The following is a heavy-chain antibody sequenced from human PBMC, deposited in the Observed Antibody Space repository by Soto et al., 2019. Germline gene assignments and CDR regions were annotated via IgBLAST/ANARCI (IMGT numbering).Heavy chain of an antibody. V-gene: IGHV3-23*01. CDR3: AKGVVIVAASFDS. D-gene: IGHD2-15*01. J-gene: IGHJ4*02. Sequence: EVQLLESGGALVQPGGSLRLSCAASGFSFSSYAMNWVRQAPGKGLEWVSSISASGGSTYYADSVKGRFTISRDISTHTLFLQMTSLRAEDTVIYYCAKGVVIVAASFDSWGQGTPVTVSS. CDR1: GFSFSSYA. CDR2: ISASGGST.